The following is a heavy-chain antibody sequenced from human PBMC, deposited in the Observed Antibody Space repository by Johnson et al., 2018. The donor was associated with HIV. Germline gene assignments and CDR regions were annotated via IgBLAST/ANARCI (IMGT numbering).Heavy chain of an antibody. CDR1: GFTFSRYG. Sequence: QVQPVESGGGLVQPGGSLRLSCAASGFTFSRYGMHWVRQAPGKGLERVAVISYDGSNQNYAESVKGRFTISRVNSKNTLSLQMNSLRPKDTAVYYCARPRTTVLTPRFDAFDMWGQGTVVTVSS. J-gene: IGHJ3*02. D-gene: IGHD4-23*01. CDR2: ISYDGSNQ. CDR3: ARPRTTVLTPRFDAFDM. V-gene: IGHV3-30*03.